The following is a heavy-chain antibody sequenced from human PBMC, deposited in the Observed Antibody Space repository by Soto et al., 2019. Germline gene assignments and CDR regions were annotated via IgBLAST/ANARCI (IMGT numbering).Heavy chain of an antibody. J-gene: IGHJ4*02. CDR1: GYTFTSYG. V-gene: IGHV1-18*01. CDR2: ISAYNGNT. D-gene: IGHD5-12*01. Sequence: ASVKVSCKASGYTFTSYGISWVRQAPGQGLEWMGWISAYNGNTNYAQKLQGRVTMTTDTSTSTAYMELRSLRSDDTAVYYCARIRPSGYDLALLFDYWGQGTLVTVSS. CDR3: ARIRPSGYDLALLFDY.